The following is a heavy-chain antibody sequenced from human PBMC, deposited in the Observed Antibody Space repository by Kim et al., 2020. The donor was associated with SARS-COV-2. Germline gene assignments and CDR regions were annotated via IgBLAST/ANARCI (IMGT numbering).Heavy chain of an antibody. J-gene: IGHJ5*02. CDR3: ARARSSGWYDL. D-gene: IGHD6-19*01. Sequence: GGSLRLSCAASGFTFSSYWMHWVRQAPGKGLVWVSRINSDGSSTSYADSVRGRFTISRDNAKNTLYLQMNSLRAEDTAVYYCARARSSGWYDLWGQGTLVTVSS. CDR2: INSDGSST. CDR1: GFTFSSYW. V-gene: IGHV3-74*01.